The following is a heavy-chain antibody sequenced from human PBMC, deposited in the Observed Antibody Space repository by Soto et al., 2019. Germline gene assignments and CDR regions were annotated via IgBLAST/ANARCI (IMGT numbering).Heavy chain of an antibody. CDR3: ARDGSSSWQGLYYFDY. CDR2: ISSSSSHI. J-gene: IGHJ4*02. Sequence: GGSLRLSCAASGFTFSSYSMNWVRQAPGKGLEWVSSISSSSSHIYYADSVKGRFTVSRDNAKNSLYLQMSNLRAEDTAVYYCARDGSSSWQGLYYFDYWGQGSLVTVSS. D-gene: IGHD6-13*01. V-gene: IGHV3-21*01. CDR1: GFTFSSYS.